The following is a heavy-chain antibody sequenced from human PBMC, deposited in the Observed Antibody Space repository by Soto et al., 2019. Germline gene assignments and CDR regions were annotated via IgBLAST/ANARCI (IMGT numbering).Heavy chain of an antibody. V-gene: IGHV5-51*01. CDR1: GYSFTSDW. CDR3: ARADIVVVPAFYYYGMDV. CDR2: IDPVDSAT. D-gene: IGHD2-2*01. Sequence: GESLKISCKGAGYSFTSDWIGWVRQMPGKRLEGMGIIDPVDSATRYRPSLQGQVTSSADKSISTAYLQWSSLKASDTAMYYCARADIVVVPAFYYYGMDVWGQGTTVTVSS. J-gene: IGHJ6*02.